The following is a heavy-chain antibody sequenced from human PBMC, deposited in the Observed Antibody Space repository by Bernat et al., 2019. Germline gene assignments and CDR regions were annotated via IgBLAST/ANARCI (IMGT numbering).Heavy chain of an antibody. D-gene: IGHD5-12*01. CDR2: IYYSGST. Sequence: QVQLQESGPGLVKPSETLSLTCTVSGGSISSYYWSCIRQPPGKGLEWIGYIYYSGSTNYNPSLKSRVTISVDTSKNQFSLKLSSVTAADTAVYYCARERLARDYYYGMDVWGQGTTVTVSS. CDR3: ARERLARDYYYGMDV. V-gene: IGHV4-59*01. J-gene: IGHJ6*02. CDR1: GGSISSYY.